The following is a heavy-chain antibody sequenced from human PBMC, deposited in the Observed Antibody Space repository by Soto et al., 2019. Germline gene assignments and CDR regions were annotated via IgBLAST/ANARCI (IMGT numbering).Heavy chain of an antibody. CDR3: ARGDGDYVGCYFDL. D-gene: IGHD3-16*01. CDR2: IHYSGST. J-gene: IGHJ2*01. V-gene: IGHV4-30-4*01. Sequence: QVQLPESGPGLVKPSQTLSLTCTVSGRSISSGDYYWSWIRQPPGKGLEWIGYIHYSGSTYYNPSLMIGFTITVDPSTNQYPFKVCSVTAAGTAVYYCARGDGDYVGCYFDLCGRCTLVSVCS. CDR1: GRSISSGDYY.